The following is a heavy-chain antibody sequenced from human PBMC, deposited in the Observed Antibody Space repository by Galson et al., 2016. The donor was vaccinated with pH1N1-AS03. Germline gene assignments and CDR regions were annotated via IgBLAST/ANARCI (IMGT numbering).Heavy chain of an antibody. CDR2: SSAYNFNT. V-gene: IGHV1-18*01. D-gene: IGHD6-13*01. CDR3: SRDALGVGIGPAGTKTFEY. J-gene: IGHJ4*02. CDR1: GYTFTNYA. Sequence: SVKVSCKASGYTFTNYAISWVRQAPGQGLEWMGWSSAYNFNTNYAQNFKGRVTMTTDTSTSTAYMELRSLNSDDTAVYYCSRDALGVGIGPAGTKTFEYWGQGTLVTASS.